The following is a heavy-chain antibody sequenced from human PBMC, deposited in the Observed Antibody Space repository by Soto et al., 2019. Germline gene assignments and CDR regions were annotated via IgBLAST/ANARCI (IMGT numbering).Heavy chain of an antibody. J-gene: IGHJ3*02. CDR1: GFTFSSYW. V-gene: IGHV3-7*01. CDR2: IKQDGSEK. CDR3: ARVTIVVVPAGTQRGNDAFDI. D-gene: IGHD2-2*01. Sequence: GGSLRLSCAASGFTFSSYWMSWVRQAPGKGLEWVANIKQDGSEKYYVDSVKGRFTISRDNAKNSLYLQMNSLRAEDTAVYYCARVTIVVVPAGTQRGNDAFDIWGQGTMVTVSS.